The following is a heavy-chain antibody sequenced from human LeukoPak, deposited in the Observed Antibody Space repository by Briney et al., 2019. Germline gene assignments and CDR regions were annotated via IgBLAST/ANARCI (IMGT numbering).Heavy chain of an antibody. D-gene: IGHD1/OR15-1a*01. CDR2: ISGGHAGT. V-gene: IGHV3-23*01. CDR3: AKGQYASGWNSGNY. Sequence: PGGSLRPSCAASGFTFSSYAMSWVRQAPGKGLEWVSSISGGHAGTYYADSVKGRFTISRDDSKNTLYLQVNSLRAEVTAVYYCAKGQYASGWNSGNYWGQGTLVTVSS. CDR1: GFTFSSYA. J-gene: IGHJ4*02.